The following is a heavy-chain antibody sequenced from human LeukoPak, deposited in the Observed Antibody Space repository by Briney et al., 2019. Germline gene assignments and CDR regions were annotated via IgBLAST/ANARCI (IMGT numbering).Heavy chain of an antibody. Sequence: ASVKVSCKASGYTFTSYGISWVRQAPGQGLEWMGCISAYNGNTNYAQKLQGRVTMTTDTSTSTAYMELRSLRSDDTAVYYCARFRMDYDSSGYFSDAFDIWGQGTMVTVSS. J-gene: IGHJ3*02. CDR3: ARFRMDYDSSGYFSDAFDI. D-gene: IGHD3-22*01. CDR1: GYTFTSYG. V-gene: IGHV1-18*01. CDR2: ISAYNGNT.